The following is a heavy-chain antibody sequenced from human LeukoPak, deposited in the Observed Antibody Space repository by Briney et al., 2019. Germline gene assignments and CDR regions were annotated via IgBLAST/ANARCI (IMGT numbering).Heavy chain of an antibody. D-gene: IGHD3-10*01. CDR1: GFTFSNAW. Sequence: PGGSLRLPCAASGFTFSNAWMSWVRQAPGKGLEWVGRIKSKTDGGTTDYAAPVKGRFTISRDDSKNTLYLQMNSLKTEDTAVYHCTTVRYGPYYYGSGSYNGDYWGQGTLVTVSS. CDR3: TTVRYGPYYYGSGSYNGDY. J-gene: IGHJ4*02. CDR2: IKSKTDGGTT. V-gene: IGHV3-15*01.